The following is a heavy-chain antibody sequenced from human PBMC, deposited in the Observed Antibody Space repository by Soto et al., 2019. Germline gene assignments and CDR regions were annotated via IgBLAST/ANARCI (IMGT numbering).Heavy chain of an antibody. J-gene: IGHJ6*02. V-gene: IGHV1-69*01. CDR1: GGTFSRFA. CDR3: ARGRYCVSTTCYTSTGHYYGIDV. Sequence: QVQLVQSGAEVKKAGSSVKVSCKASGGTFSRFAISWVRQAPGQGLEWMGGIIPILATSSYAQKLQGRITITADEPTYTVDMDLNRLGADDTDTSYCARGRYCVSTTCYTSTGHYYGIDVLVQGTTVTVSS. D-gene: IGHD2-2*02. CDR2: IIPILATS.